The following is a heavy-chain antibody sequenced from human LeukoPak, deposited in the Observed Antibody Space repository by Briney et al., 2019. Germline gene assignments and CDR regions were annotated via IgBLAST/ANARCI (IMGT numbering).Heavy chain of an antibody. D-gene: IGHD2-8*01. V-gene: IGHV3-9*01. CDR2: ISWNSGSI. CDR1: GFTFDDYA. CDR3: AKDRQMGKQYYFDY. J-gene: IGHJ4*02. Sequence: SLRLSCAAPGFTFDDYAMHWVRQAPGKGLEWVSGISWNSGSIGYADSVKGRFTISRDNAKNSLYLQMNSLRAEDTALYYCAKDRQMGKQYYFDYWGQGTLVTVSS.